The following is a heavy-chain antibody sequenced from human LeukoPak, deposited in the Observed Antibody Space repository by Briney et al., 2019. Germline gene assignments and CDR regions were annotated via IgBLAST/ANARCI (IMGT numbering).Heavy chain of an antibody. CDR1: GGSLSDYY. V-gene: IGHV4-34*01. CDR2: INHSGST. J-gene: IGHJ4*02. D-gene: IGHD3-10*01. Sequence: SETLSLTCAVSGGSLSDYYWGWIRQPPGKGLEWIGEINHSGSTNYNPSLKSRVTISVDTSKNQFSLKLSSVTAADTAVYYCARGPGGVWFGELDYWGQGTLVTVSS. CDR3: ARGPGGVWFGELDY.